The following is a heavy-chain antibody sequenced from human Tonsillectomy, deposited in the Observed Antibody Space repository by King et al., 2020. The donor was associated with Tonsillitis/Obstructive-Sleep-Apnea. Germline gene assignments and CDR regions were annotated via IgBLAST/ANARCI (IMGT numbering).Heavy chain of an antibody. Sequence: VQLVESGAEVKKPGESLKLSCRGSGFSFTSYWTGWGRQMPGEGLEWMGNIYSCESDTRYSPPLQGQVTISADKSISTAYLQCSSLKAGDTAMYYCARHPNYLSHVDVWGEGTTVTVSS. D-gene: IGHD5-24*01. J-gene: IGHJ6*04. V-gene: IGHV5-51*01. CDR2: IYSCESDT. CDR3: ARHPNYLSHVDV. CDR1: GFSFTSYW.